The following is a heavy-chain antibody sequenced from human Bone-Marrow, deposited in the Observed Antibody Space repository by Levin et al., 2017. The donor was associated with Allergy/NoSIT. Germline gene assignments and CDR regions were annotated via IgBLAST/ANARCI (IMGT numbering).Heavy chain of an antibody. D-gene: IGHD2-8*02. Sequence: GESLKISCAASGFTFSSYSMNWVRQAPGKGLEWISYIRPDNDIRSYADSMKGRFTISRDNARNSLYLQMNSLRAADTAVYYCARDHSWSSDSWGQGTLVTVSS. V-gene: IGHV3-48*04. CDR1: GFTFSSYS. CDR2: IRPDNDIR. J-gene: IGHJ4*02. CDR3: ARDHSWSSDS.